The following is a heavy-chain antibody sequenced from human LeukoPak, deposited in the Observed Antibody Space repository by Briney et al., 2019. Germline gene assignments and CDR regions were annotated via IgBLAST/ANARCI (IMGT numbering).Heavy chain of an antibody. CDR1: GYTFTGYY. J-gene: IGHJ6*04. D-gene: IGHD4-11*01. Sequence: SVKVSCKASGYTFTGYYMHWVRQAPGQGLEWMGRIIPILGIANYAQKFQGRVTITADKSTSTAYMELSSLRSEDTAVYYCASLGIKTTETPGVWGKGTTVTVSS. CDR2: IIPILGIA. V-gene: IGHV1-69*02. CDR3: ASLGIKTTETPGV.